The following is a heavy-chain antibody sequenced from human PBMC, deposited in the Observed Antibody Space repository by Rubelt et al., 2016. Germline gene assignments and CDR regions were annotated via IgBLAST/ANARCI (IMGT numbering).Heavy chain of an antibody. CDR1: GGSISSYY. J-gene: IGHJ5*02. D-gene: IGHD3-22*01. V-gene: IGHV4-39*01. CDR3: AGHRGNYYGPLDA. Sequence: QVQLQESGPGLVKPSETLSLTCTVSGGSISSYYWGWIRQPPGKGLEGIGSAYYSGSTYYSPSLKSRVNISLDTSKKQVYLNCGSVTAADPAVFYCAGHRGNYYGPLDAWGQGALVTVSS. CDR2: AYYSGST.